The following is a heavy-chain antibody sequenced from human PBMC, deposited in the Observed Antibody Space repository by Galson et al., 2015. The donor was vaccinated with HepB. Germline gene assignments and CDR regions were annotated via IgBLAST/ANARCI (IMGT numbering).Heavy chain of an antibody. CDR3: ANRYSSFYFFNY. V-gene: IGHV3-23*01. CDR1: GFTFSSYA. Sequence: SLRLSCAASGFTFSSYAMNWVRQAPGKGLEWVSAISGSGDSTYYADSVEGRFTISRDNSKNTLYIQMNSLRAEDTAVYYCANRYSSFYFFNYWGQGTLVTVSS. J-gene: IGHJ4*02. D-gene: IGHD6-19*01. CDR2: ISGSGDST.